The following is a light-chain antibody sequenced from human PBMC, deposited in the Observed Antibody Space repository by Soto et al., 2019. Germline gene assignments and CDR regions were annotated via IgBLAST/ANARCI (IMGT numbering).Light chain of an antibody. J-gene: IGLJ1*01. CDR1: SSNIGSSS. CDR2: NNN. V-gene: IGLV1-44*01. CDR3: AAWDVSLNGLYV. Sequence: QSVLTQPPSASGTPGQRVTISCSGSSSNIGSSSVNWYQQLPGTVPKLLIYNNNQWPSGVPDRFSGSKSGTSASLAISGLQSEDEADYYCAAWDVSLNGLYVFGTGTKLTVL.